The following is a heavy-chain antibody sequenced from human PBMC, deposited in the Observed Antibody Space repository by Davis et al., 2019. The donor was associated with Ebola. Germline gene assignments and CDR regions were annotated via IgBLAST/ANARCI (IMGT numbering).Heavy chain of an antibody. CDR2: IYPGDSET. J-gene: IGHJ3*02. D-gene: IGHD2-21*02. CDR1: GYTFPNYW. Sequence: GESLMISCKGSGYTFPNYWIASVRQVPGKGLEWMGSIYPGDSETRYSPSFQGQATISADKSISTAYLRWSSLKASDTAMYYCARRGIVVVTAKDAFDIWGQGTMVTVSS. CDR3: ARRGIVVVTAKDAFDI. V-gene: IGHV5-51*01.